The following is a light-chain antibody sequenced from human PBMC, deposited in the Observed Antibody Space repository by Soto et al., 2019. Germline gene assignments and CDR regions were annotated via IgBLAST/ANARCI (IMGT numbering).Light chain of an antibody. CDR2: EVS. CDR1: SSDVGAYDY. V-gene: IGLV2-14*03. J-gene: IGLJ1*01. CDR3: SSYTTSSTRV. Sequence: QSVLTQPASVSGSPGQSITISCTGTSSDVGAYDYVSWYQQHPDKAPKLMIYEVSYRPSGVSNRFSGSKSVNTATLTISGLQAEDEADYYCSSYTTSSTRVFGTWTKLTFL.